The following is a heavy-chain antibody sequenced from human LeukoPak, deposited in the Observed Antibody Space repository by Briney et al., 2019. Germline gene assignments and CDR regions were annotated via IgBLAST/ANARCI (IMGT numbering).Heavy chain of an antibody. D-gene: IGHD1-26*01. CDR1: GFTFSSYS. J-gene: IGHJ4*02. CDR2: ISSSSSYI. Sequence: GGSLRLSCAASGFTFSSYSMNWVRQAPGKGLEWVSSISSSSSYIYYADSVKGRFTISRDNAKNSLYLQMNSLRAEDTAVYYCARDLVVGAKDHWGQGTLVTVSS. CDR3: ARDLVVGAKDH. V-gene: IGHV3-21*01.